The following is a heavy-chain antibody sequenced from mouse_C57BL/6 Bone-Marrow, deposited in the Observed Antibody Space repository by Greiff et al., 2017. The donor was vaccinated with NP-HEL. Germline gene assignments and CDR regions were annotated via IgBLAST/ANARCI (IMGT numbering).Heavy chain of an antibody. V-gene: IGHV5-6*01. D-gene: IGHD2-5*01. Sequence: EVHLVESGGDLVKPGGGGKRAGEASGFTFSSYGMSWVRQTPDKRLEWVATISSGGSYTDYPDSVKGRFTISRENAKTTLYLQMSSLKSEDTAMYYCARHYYSNYFDYWGQGTPLTVSS. J-gene: IGHJ2*01. CDR2: ISSGGSYT. CDR3: ARHYYSNYFDY. CDR1: GFTFSSYG.